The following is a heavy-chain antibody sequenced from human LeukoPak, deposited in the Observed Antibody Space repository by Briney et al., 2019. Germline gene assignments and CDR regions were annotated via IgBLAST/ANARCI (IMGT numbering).Heavy chain of an antibody. CDR3: ARAVYYYHSSGYYEGAYYFDY. CDR1: GGSISSYY. D-gene: IGHD3-22*01. CDR2: IYYSGST. Sequence: SETLSLTCTVSGGSISSYYWSWIRQPPGKGLGWIGYIYYSGSTNYNPSLKSRVTISVDTSKNQFSLKLSSVTAADTAVYYCARAVYYYHSSGYYEGAYYFDYWGQGTLVTVSS. J-gene: IGHJ4*02. V-gene: IGHV4-59*01.